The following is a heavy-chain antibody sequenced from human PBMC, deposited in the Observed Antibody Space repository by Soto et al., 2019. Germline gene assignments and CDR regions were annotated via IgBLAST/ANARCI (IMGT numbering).Heavy chain of an antibody. CDR1: GGSISGGVGGLYY. V-gene: IGHV4-30-4*01. J-gene: IGHJ2*01. CDR3: AREVIPLTTAWYFDL. CDR2: IYAMGST. D-gene: IGHD4-17*01. Sequence: QLQLRESGPGLVKPSETLSLTCTVSGGSISGGVGGLYYWSWIRQPPGKGLEWIGYIYAMGSTYYNPPLKSRVTISVDTSRTQFSLRLSSVTAADTAVYYCAREVIPLTTAWYFDLWGRGTLVTVSS.